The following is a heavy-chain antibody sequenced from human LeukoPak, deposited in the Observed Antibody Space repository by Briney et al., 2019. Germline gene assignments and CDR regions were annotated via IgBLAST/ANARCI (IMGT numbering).Heavy chain of an antibody. V-gene: IGHV4-34*01. J-gene: IGHJ4*02. CDR3: ARTYHYGSGSYFLFDF. Sequence: SETLSLTCAVYRGSFSGYYWSWIRQPPGKGLEGIGEINHSGSTDQNPSLKSRVTISVDTSKNQFSLQLSSVTAADTAVYYCARTYHYGSGSYFLFDFWGQGPLVTVSS. CDR2: INHSGST. CDR1: RGSFSGYY. D-gene: IGHD3-10*01.